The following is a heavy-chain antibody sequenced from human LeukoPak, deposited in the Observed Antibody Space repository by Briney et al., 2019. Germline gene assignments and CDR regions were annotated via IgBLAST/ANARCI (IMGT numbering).Heavy chain of an antibody. CDR1: SGSISSYY. CDR2: IDMSWST. V-gene: IGHV4-4*07. CDR3: ARSTWLLDK. J-gene: IGHJ4*02. D-gene: IGHD3-22*01. Sequence: NTSETLSLTCSVSSGSISSYYWSWIRRPAGKGLEWIGHIDMSWSTNYNPSLKSRVTISLDTSKNQFSLKLSSVTAADTAVYYCARSTWLLDKWGQGTLVTVSS.